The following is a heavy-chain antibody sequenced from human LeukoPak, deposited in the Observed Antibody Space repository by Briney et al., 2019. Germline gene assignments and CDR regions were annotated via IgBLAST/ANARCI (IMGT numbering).Heavy chain of an antibody. CDR1: GGSISSGGYY. CDR3: ARSILSSSWFFDY. D-gene: IGHD6-13*01. J-gene: IGHJ4*02. Sequence: PSETLSLTCTVSGGSISSGGYYWSWIRQPPGKGLEWIGYIYHSGSTYYNPSLKSRVTISVDRSKNQFSLKLSSVTAADTAVYYCARSILSSSWFFDYWGQGTLVTVSS. V-gene: IGHV4-30-2*01. CDR2: IYHSGST.